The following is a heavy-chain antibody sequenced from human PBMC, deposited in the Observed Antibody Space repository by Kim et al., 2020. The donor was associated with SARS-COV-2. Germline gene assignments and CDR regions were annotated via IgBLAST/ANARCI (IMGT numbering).Heavy chain of an antibody. Sequence: SETLSLTCTVSGGSISSSSYYWGWIRQPPGKGLEWIGSIYYSGSTYYNPSLKSRVTISVDTSKNQFSLKLSSVTAADTAVYYCARDPYTYYYDSSGAGWFDPWGQGTLVTVSS. V-gene: IGHV4-39*07. J-gene: IGHJ5*02. CDR3: ARDPYTYYYDSSGAGWFDP. CDR2: IYYSGST. CDR1: GGSISSSSYY. D-gene: IGHD3-22*01.